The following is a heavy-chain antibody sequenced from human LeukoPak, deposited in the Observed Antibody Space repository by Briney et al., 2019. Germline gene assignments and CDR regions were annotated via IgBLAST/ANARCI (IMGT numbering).Heavy chain of an antibody. CDR1: GGSISSSSYY. V-gene: IGHV4-39*01. J-gene: IGHJ4*02. Sequence: SETLSPTCTVSGGSISSSSYYWGWIRQPPGKGLEWIGSIYYSGSTYYNPSLKSRVTISVDTSKNQFSLKLSSVTAADTAVYYCASQGDYGDYWGQGTLVTVSS. CDR3: ASQGDYGDY. CDR2: IYYSGST.